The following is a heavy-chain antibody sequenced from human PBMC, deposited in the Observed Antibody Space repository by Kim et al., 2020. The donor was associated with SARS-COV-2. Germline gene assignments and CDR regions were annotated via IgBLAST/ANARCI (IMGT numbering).Heavy chain of an antibody. CDR2: INPSGAFT. Sequence: ASVKVSCKASGFTFTNYFMHWLRQAPGQGLEWMGTINPSGAFTLFTQKYQGRVIITKDTSTSTVYMEVSSLRSEDTAVYFCAREAALIAAPQKNFDYWGQGTLVTVSS. CDR3: AREAALIAAPQKNFDY. J-gene: IGHJ4*02. CDR1: GFTFTNYF. V-gene: IGHV1-46*01. D-gene: IGHD6-25*01.